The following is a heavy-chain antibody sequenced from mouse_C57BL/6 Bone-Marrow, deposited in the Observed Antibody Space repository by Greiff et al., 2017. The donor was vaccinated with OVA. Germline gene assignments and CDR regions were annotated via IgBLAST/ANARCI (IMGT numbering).Heavy chain of an antibody. CDR1: GYTFTSYW. CDR3: ARRGYYGSSYEYFDV. CDR2: IHPNSGST. D-gene: IGHD1-1*01. J-gene: IGHJ1*03. V-gene: IGHV1-64*01. Sequence: QVQLKQPGAELVKPGASVKLSCKASGYTFTSYWMHWVKQRPGQGLEWIGMIHPNSGSTNYNEKFKSKATLTVDKSSSTAYMQLSSLTSEDSAVYYCARRGYYGSSYEYFDVWGTGTTVTVSS.